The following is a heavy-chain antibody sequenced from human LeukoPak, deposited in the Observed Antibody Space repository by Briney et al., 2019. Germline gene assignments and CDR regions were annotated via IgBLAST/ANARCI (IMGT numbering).Heavy chain of an antibody. CDR3: ARPSDIVVVPAAVDAFDI. Sequence: GASVKVSCKASGYTFTSYGISWVRQAPGQGLEWMGGIIPIFGTANYAQKFQGRVTITADESTSTAYMELSSLRSEDTAVYYCARPSDIVVVPAAVDAFDIWGQGTMVTVSS. J-gene: IGHJ3*02. CDR1: GYTFTSYG. CDR2: IIPIFGTA. D-gene: IGHD2-2*01. V-gene: IGHV1-69*13.